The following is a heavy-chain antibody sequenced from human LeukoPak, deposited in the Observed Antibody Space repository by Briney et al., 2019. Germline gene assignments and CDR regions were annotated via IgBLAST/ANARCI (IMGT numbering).Heavy chain of an antibody. J-gene: IGHJ4*02. CDR3: ARLKKLPGAY. D-gene: IGHD2-15*01. CDR2: IYYSGST. Sequence: PSETLSLTCTVSGGSISSSSYYWGWIRQPPGKGLEWIGSIYYSGSTYYNPSLKSRVTISVDTSKNQFSLKLSSVTAADTAVYYCARLKKLPGAYWGQGTLVTVSS. V-gene: IGHV4-39*07. CDR1: GGSISSSSYY.